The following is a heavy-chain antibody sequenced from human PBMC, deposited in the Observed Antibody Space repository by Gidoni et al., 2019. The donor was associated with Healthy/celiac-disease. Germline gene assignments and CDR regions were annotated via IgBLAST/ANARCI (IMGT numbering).Heavy chain of an antibody. CDR1: GFTFSSYA. J-gene: IGHJ3*02. Sequence: QVQLVESGGGVVQPGRSLRLSCAASGFTFSSYAMHWVRQAPGKGLEWVAVISYDGSNKYYADSVKGRFTISRDNSKNTLYLQMNSLRAEDTAVYYCARDWDDSSGYYAGDAFDIWGQGTMVTVSS. V-gene: IGHV3-30-3*01. CDR3: ARDWDDSSGYYAGDAFDI. CDR2: ISYDGSNK. D-gene: IGHD3-22*01.